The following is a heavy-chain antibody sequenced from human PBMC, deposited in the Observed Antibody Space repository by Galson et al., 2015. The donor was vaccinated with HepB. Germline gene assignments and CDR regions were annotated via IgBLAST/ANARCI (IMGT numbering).Heavy chain of an antibody. CDR1: GFTFSSYS. CDR3: ARGRSLDV. CDR2: IKSDGSSR. Sequence: SLRLSCAASGFTFSSYSMHWVRQAPGKGLEWVSRIKSDGSSRSYADSVKGRFTISRDNAKNTLYLQMNSLSAEDTAVYYCARGRSLDVWGQGTTVTVSS. J-gene: IGHJ6*02. V-gene: IGHV3-74*01.